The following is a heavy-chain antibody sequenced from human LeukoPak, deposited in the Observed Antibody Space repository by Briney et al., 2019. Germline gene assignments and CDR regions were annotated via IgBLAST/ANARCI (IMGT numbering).Heavy chain of an antibody. CDR3: ARGRYDILTLGDY. CDR1: GYTFTGYY. V-gene: IGHV1-2*02. J-gene: IGHJ4*02. CDR2: INPNSGGT. D-gene: IGHD3-9*01. Sequence: ASVKVSCRASGYTFTGYYMHWVRQAPGQGLEWMGWINPNSGGTNYAQKFQGRVTMTRDTSISTAYMELSRLRSDDTPVYYCARGRYDILTLGDYWGQGTLVTVSS.